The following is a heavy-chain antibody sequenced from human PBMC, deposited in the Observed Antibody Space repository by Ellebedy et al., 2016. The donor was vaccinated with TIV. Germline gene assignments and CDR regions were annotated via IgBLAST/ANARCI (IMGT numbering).Heavy chain of an antibody. CDR1: GGTFSSYA. D-gene: IGHD6-19*01. Sequence: ASVKVSCKASGGTFSSYAISWVRQAPGQGLEWMGGIIPILGIANYAQKFQGRVTITADKSTSTAYMELSSLRSEDTAVYYCATYSSGWYYFDYWGQGTLVTVSS. V-gene: IGHV1-69*10. J-gene: IGHJ4*02. CDR3: ATYSSGWYYFDY. CDR2: IIPILGIA.